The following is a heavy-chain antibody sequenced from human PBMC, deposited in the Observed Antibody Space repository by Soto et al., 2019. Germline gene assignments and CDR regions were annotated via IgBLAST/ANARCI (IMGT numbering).Heavy chain of an antibody. Sequence: PGESLKISCKASGYSSTIYWIGWVRQMPGKGLEWMGIIHPSDSDTTYSPSFQGRVTISADESISTAYLQWSSLKASDTAMYYCETYYNYAMDVWGQGTTVTVSS. CDR1: GYSSTIYW. CDR3: ETYYNYAMDV. J-gene: IGHJ6*02. V-gene: IGHV5-51*01. CDR2: IHPSDSDT.